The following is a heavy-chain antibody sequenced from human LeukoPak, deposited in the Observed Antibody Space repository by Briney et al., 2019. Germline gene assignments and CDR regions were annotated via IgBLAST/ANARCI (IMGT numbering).Heavy chain of an antibody. J-gene: IGHJ4*02. CDR1: GGTLITHI. Sequence: SVKVSCKASGGTLITHIISWVRQAPGQGLEWMGRIVPVIEIANYAQKFQGRVTITADKSTNTAYMEMNNLRFEDTAVYYCARHSSRGQYYAFDFWGQGALVTVSP. CDR3: ARHSSRGQYYAFDF. V-gene: IGHV1-69*02. D-gene: IGHD3-3*01. CDR2: IVPVIEIA.